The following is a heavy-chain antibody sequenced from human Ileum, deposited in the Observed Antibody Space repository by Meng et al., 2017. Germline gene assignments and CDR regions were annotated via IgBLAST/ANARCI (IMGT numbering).Heavy chain of an antibody. CDR2: GST. CDR3: ARDHWGSLDY. CDR1: GASVSSNNDG. J-gene: IGHJ4*02. V-gene: IGHV4-61*01. D-gene: IGHD7-27*01. Sequence: VQVREPAPGLVRPSETLSLTCTVSGASVSSNNDGWGWIRQPPGKGLEWIGYGSTNHNPSLKSRVTISVDTSKNQFFLTLNSVTAADTAIYYCARDHWGSLDYWGQGILVTVSS.